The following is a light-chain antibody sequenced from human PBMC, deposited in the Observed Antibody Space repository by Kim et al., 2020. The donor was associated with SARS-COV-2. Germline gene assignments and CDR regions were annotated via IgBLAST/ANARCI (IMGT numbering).Light chain of an antibody. CDR2: DDN. V-gene: IGLV1-51*01. J-gene: IGLJ2*01. CDR3: GTWDRSLTAVV. Sequence: GQMVSISCSGSKSNIGKYDFSWYQQFPGAAPKVIIYDDNKRPAGISNRFSGSKSGTSATLGITGLQIGDEADYYCGTWDRSLTAVVFGGGTKVTVL. CDR1: KSNIGKYD.